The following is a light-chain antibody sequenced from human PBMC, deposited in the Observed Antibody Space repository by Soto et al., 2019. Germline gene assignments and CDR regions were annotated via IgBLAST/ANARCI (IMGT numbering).Light chain of an antibody. V-gene: IGKV1-27*01. Sequence: DIQMTQSPSSLSASVGDRVTITCRASQGISNYLAWYQQKSGKVPKLLIYAASTLQSGVPSRFSGSGAWTDLTLTISSLQPEDGATYYCQNYNGAPRAFGQGNKVEIK. J-gene: IGKJ1*01. CDR1: QGISNY. CDR2: AAS. CDR3: QNYNGAPRA.